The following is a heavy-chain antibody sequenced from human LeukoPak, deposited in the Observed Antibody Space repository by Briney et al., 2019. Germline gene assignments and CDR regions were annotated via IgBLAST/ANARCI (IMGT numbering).Heavy chain of an antibody. V-gene: IGHV4-39*07. D-gene: IGHD1-26*01. Sequence: SETLSLTCTVSGGSISSSSYYWGWIRQPPGKGLEWIGSIYYSGSTYYNPSLKSRVTISVDTSKNQFSLKLSSVTAADTAVYYCARVGSGSYLAVYYYYYMDVWGKGTTVTVSS. CDR1: GGSISSSSYY. CDR3: ARVGSGSYLAVYYYYYMDV. J-gene: IGHJ6*03. CDR2: IYYSGST.